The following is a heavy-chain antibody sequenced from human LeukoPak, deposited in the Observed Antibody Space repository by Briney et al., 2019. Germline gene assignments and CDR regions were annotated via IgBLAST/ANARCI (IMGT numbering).Heavy chain of an antibody. CDR3: ARGTATAMIPDY. Sequence: PGGSLRLSCAASGFTFSSYAMHWVRQAPGKGLEYVSAISSNGGTTYYANSVKGRFTISRDNSKNTLYLQMGSLRAEDMAVYYCARGTATAMIPDYWGQGTLVTVSS. V-gene: IGHV3-64*01. J-gene: IGHJ4*02. D-gene: IGHD5-18*01. CDR2: ISSNGGTT. CDR1: GFTFSSYA.